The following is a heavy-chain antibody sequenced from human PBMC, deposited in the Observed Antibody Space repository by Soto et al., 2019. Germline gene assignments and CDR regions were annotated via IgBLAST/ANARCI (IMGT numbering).Heavy chain of an antibody. V-gene: IGHV4-39*01. J-gene: IGHJ6*02. Sequence: PSETLSLTCTVSGGSISSSSYYWCWIRQPPGKWLEWIGSIYYSGSTYYNPSLKSRVTISVDTSKNQFSLKLSSVTAADTAVYYCARAGQREDGMDVWGQGTTVSVYS. CDR1: GGSISSSSYY. CDR3: ARAGQREDGMDV. D-gene: IGHD1-26*01. CDR2: IYYSGST.